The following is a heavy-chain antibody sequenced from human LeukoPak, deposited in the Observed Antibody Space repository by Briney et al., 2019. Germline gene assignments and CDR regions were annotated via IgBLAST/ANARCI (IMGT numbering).Heavy chain of an antibody. V-gene: IGHV3-21*01. CDR3: AREGGYSYGIDAFDI. J-gene: IGHJ3*02. CDR1: GFTFSSYS. D-gene: IGHD5-18*01. Sequence: GGSLRLSCAASGFTFSSYSMNWVRQAPGKGLEWVSSISSSSSYIYYADSVKGRFTITRDNAKNSLYLQMNSLRAEDTAVYYCAREGGYSYGIDAFDIWGLGTMVTVSS. CDR2: ISSSSSYI.